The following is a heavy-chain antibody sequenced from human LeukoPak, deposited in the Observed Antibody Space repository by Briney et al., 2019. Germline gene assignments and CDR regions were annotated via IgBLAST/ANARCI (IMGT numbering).Heavy chain of an antibody. Sequence: SETLSLTCAVYGGSFSGYYWSWIRQPPGKGLEWIEEINHSGSTNYNPSLKSRVTISVDTSKNQFSLKLSSVTAADTAVYYCAREGIAAAGTPWFDPWGQGTLVTVSS. CDR1: GGSFSGYY. V-gene: IGHV4-34*01. CDR3: AREGIAAAGTPWFDP. J-gene: IGHJ5*02. CDR2: INHSGST. D-gene: IGHD6-13*01.